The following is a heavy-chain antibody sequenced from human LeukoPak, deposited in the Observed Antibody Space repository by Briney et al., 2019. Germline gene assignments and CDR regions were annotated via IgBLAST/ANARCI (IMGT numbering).Heavy chain of an antibody. CDR3: ARALYDSSGYYFDY. CDR2: ISGSSIYI. J-gene: IGHJ4*02. Sequence: GGSLRLSCATSGFTFSAYSMNWVRQAPGKGLEWVSSISGSSIYINYADSVKGRFTISSDNAKNSLYLQMNSLRAEDTAVYYCARALYDSSGYYFDYWGQGTLVTVSS. CDR1: GFTFSAYS. V-gene: IGHV3-21*01. D-gene: IGHD3-22*01.